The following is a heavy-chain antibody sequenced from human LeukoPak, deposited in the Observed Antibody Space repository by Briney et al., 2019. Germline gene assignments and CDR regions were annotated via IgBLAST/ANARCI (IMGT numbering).Heavy chain of an antibody. J-gene: IGHJ4*02. V-gene: IGHV4-4*07. Sequence: SETLSLTCTVSGGSISSYYWSWIRQPAGKGLEWIGRIYTSGSTNYNASLKSRVGMSVDTSKNQFSLKLSSVTAADTAVFYCARENSGSYREFDYWGQGTLVTVSS. CDR3: ARENSGSYREFDY. CDR1: GGSISSYY. D-gene: IGHD1-26*01. CDR2: IYTSGST.